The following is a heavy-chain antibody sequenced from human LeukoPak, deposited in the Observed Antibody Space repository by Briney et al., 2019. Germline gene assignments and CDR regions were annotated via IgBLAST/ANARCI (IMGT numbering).Heavy chain of an antibody. V-gene: IGHV3-33*01. D-gene: IGHD6-13*01. CDR1: GFTFSSFG. CDR2: IWYDASNK. Sequence: GGSLRLSWAASGFTFSSFGMHWVRQAPGKGLEWVAVIWYDASNKYYADSVKGRFTISRDNSKNTLFLQMNSLRDGDTAVYYCVRGVGVSRFNYFDPWGQGTLVTVSS. J-gene: IGHJ5*02. CDR3: VRGVGVSRFNYFDP.